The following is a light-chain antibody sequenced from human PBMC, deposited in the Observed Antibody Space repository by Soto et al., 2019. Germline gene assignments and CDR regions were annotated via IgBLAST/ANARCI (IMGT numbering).Light chain of an antibody. CDR3: QQYSASPRT. CDR2: SAS. CDR1: RTVDGNY. V-gene: IGKV3-20*01. Sequence: RSWLPGERATLSCRASRTVDGNYLAWYHQKPGQAPRLLIHSASTRAPGIPDRFSASGAGTDFTLTISRLEPEDSAVYYCQQYSASPRTFGPGTKVDIK. J-gene: IGKJ3*01.